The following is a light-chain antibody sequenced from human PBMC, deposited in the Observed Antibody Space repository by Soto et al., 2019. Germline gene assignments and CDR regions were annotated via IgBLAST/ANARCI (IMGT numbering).Light chain of an antibody. CDR3: QQFNSYPIT. V-gene: IGKV1-13*02. J-gene: IGKJ5*01. CDR1: QGISSA. CDR2: DAS. Sequence: AIQLTQSPSSLSASVGDRVTITCRASQGISSALAWYQQKPGKAPKLLIYDASSLESGVPSRFSGSGSTTYFTLTISSLQPEYFATYYRQQFNSYPITFGQGTRLEIK.